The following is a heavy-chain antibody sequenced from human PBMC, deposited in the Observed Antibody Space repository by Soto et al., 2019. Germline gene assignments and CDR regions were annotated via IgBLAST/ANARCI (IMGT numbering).Heavy chain of an antibody. CDR3: AGRYCPNGLCYTNYYYYMDI. CDR2: ITPNGGNT. Sequence: EVQLLESGGGLVQPGGSLRLSCAASGFSFSTYAMTWVRQAPGKGLELVSTITPNGGNTYYADSVKVRITITRDNSEKTLLLHMNSLRAEDTAVYDWAGRYCPNGLCYTNYYYYMDIWGEGTSVTVPS. CDR1: GFSFSTYA. D-gene: IGHD2-8*01. J-gene: IGHJ6*03. V-gene: IGHV3-23*01.